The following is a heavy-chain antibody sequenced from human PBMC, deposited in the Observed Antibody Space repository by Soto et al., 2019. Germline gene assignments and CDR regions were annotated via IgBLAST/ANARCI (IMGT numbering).Heavy chain of an antibody. J-gene: IGHJ5*02. V-gene: IGHV3-23*01. CDR1: GFNFNTFA. D-gene: IGHD5-12*01. CDR3: AKDPPSPWTANWVDP. Sequence: EEQVSESGGGLVQSGGSLRLSCAASGFNFNTFAMSWIRQAPGKGLEWVSHISSSGDSRDYADSVRGRFTISRDNSKNVPFLQMNSLRADDTATYYCAKDPPSPWTANWVDPWGKGTLVTVSS. CDR2: ISSSGDSR.